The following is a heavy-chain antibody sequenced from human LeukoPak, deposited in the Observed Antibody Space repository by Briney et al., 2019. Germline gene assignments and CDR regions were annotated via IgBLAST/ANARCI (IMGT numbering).Heavy chain of an antibody. CDR3: ARDPWVYGRPESNPLSGYAMDV. CDR1: GFTFSSYS. J-gene: IGHJ6*02. V-gene: IGHV3-21*01. Sequence: GGSLRLSCAASGFTFSSYSMNWVRRAPGKGLEWVSSISSSSSYIYYADSVKGRFTISRDNAKNSLYLQMNSLRAEDTAVYYCARDPWVYGRPESNPLSGYAMDVWGQGTPVTVS. CDR2: ISSSSSYI. D-gene: IGHD2-8*01.